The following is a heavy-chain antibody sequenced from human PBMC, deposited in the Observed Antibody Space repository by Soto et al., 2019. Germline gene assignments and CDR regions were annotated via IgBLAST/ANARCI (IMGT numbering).Heavy chain of an antibody. D-gene: IGHD4-17*01. CDR3: AKARKWGGMTTIHYFDS. CDR1: GFTADDYA. V-gene: IGHV3-9*02. J-gene: IGHJ4*02. CDR2: ISSNSDTI. Sequence: EVQLVESGGGLVQPGRSLRLSCVASGFTADDYAMHWVRHAAGKGLVWVSGISSNSDTIDYADSVKGRFTISRDNAKNALLLQRNRLRPDDTALDYCAKARKWGGMTTIHYFDSWGQGTLVTVSS.